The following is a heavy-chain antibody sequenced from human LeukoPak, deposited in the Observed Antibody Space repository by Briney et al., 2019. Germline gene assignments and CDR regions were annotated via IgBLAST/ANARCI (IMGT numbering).Heavy chain of an antibody. CDR1: GFTFSNAW. CDR3: CYDSSGYLPDY. Sequence: GSLRLSCAASGFTFSNAWMSWIRQPPGKGLEWIGEINHSGSTNYNPSLKSRVTISVDTSKNQFSLKLSSVTAADTAVYYCCYDSSGYLPDYWGQGTLVTVSS. J-gene: IGHJ4*02. CDR2: INHSGST. D-gene: IGHD3-22*01. V-gene: IGHV4-34*08.